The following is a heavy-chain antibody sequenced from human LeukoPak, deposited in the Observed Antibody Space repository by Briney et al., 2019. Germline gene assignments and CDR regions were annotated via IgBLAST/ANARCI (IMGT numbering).Heavy chain of an antibody. V-gene: IGHV3-23*01. J-gene: IGHJ4*02. Sequence: GGSLRLSCAASGFTFSSSAMSWVRQVQGKGLEWVSGISASGGSTSYADSVRGRFTISRDNSKNTLYLQMSSLRPEDTAVYYCARRGSSWYPFDCWGQGTLVTVSS. CDR1: GFTFSSSA. CDR2: ISASGGST. CDR3: ARRGSSWYPFDC. D-gene: IGHD6-13*01.